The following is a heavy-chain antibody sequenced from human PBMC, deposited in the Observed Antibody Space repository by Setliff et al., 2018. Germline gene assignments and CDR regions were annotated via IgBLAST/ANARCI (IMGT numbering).Heavy chain of an antibody. CDR3: ARMSGFQYIDV. Sequence: SETLSLTCTVSGDSMSSGYYYWGWFRQPAGKELEWIGQIYTSWSTNYNPSLKSRVTISLDTSKNQFSLSLTSVTAEDTAVYYCARMSGFQYIDVWDKGTTVTVSS. CDR1: GDSMSSGYYY. J-gene: IGHJ6*03. CDR2: IYTSWST. V-gene: IGHV4-61*09. D-gene: IGHD3-3*01.